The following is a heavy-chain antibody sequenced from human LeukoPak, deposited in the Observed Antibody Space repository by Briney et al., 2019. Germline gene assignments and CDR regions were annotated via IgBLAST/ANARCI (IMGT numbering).Heavy chain of an antibody. CDR1: GFTFSSYE. CDR3: AREGTAMVSFDY. J-gene: IGHJ4*02. D-gene: IGHD5-18*01. CDR2: ISRGGNTI. Sequence: TGGSLRLSCAASGFTFSSYEMNWVRQAPGKGLEWVSYISRGGNTIYYADSVKGRFTISRDNAKNSLYLQMNSLRAEDTAVYYCAREGTAMVSFDYWGQGTLVTVSS. V-gene: IGHV3-48*03.